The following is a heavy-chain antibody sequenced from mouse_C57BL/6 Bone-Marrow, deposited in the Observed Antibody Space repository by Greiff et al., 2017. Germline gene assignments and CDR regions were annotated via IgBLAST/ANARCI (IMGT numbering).Heavy chain of an antibody. CDR3: ARRVDCSMDY. Sequence: QVQLQQSGAELVKPGASVKISCKASGYAFSSYWMNWVKQRPGKGLEWIGRIYPGDGDTNYNGKFQGKATLTDDQSSSTAYMQLSSLTSEDSAVYFCARRVDCSMDYWGQGTSVTVSS. CDR1: GYAFSSYW. J-gene: IGHJ4*01. CDR2: IYPGDGDT. V-gene: IGHV1-80*01. D-gene: IGHD2-4*01.